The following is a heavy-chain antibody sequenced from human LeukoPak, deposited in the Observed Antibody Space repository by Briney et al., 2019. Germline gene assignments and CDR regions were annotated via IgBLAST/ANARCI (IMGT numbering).Heavy chain of an antibody. V-gene: IGHV3-7*01. Sequence: GGALRLSCASSGFTFSRYWMSWVRQAPGKGLEWVANIKQDGSEKYYVDSVKDRFTISRDNANNSLYLQMNSLRGEDTAVYYCARGHWLDSFDYWCQGTLVTVSS. CDR1: GFTFSRYW. CDR3: ARGHWLDSFDY. D-gene: IGHD6-19*01. J-gene: IGHJ4*02. CDR2: IKQDGSEK.